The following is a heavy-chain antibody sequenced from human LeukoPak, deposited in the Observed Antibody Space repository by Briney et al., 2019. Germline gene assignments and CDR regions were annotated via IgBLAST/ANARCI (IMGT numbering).Heavy chain of an antibody. J-gene: IGHJ6*03. CDR3: ARLGYCSSTSCYTFYYYYYMDV. D-gene: IGHD2-2*02. V-gene: IGHV4-34*01. Sequence: SETLSLTCAVYGGSFSGYYWGWIRQPPGKGLEWIGEINHSGSTNYNPSLKSRVTISVDTSKNQFSLKLSSVTAADTAVYYCARLGYCSSTSCYTFYYYYYMDVWGKGTTVTVSS. CDR2: INHSGST. CDR1: GGSFSGYY.